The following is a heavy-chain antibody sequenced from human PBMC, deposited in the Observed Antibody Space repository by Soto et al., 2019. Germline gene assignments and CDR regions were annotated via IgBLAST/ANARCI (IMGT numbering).Heavy chain of an antibody. CDR2: IYYSGST. Sequence: SETLSLTCTVSGGSISSYYWSWIRQPPGKGLEWIGYIYYSGSTNYNPSLKSRVTISVDTSKNQFSLKLSSVTAADTAVYYCAKGYYYYGMDVWGQGTTVTVSS. CDR3: AKGYYYYGMDV. J-gene: IGHJ6*02. CDR1: GGSISSYY. V-gene: IGHV4-59*08.